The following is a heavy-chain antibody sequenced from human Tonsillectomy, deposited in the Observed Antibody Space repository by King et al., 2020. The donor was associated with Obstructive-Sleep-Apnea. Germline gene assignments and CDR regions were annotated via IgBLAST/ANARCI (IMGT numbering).Heavy chain of an antibody. CDR3: AKDMEMATIGGFDY. Sequence: VQLVESGGGLVQPGRSLRLSCAASGFTFDDYAMHWVRQAPGKGLEWVSGISCNSGSIGYADSVKGRFTISRDNAKNSLYLQMNSLRAEDTALYYCAKDMEMATIGGFDYWGQGTLVTVSS. V-gene: IGHV3-9*01. D-gene: IGHD5-24*01. CDR1: GFTFDDYA. J-gene: IGHJ4*02. CDR2: ISCNSGSI.